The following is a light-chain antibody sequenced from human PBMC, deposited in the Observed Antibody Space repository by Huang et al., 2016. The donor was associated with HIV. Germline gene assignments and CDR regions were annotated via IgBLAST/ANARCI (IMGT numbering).Light chain of an antibody. V-gene: IGKV3-15*01. CDR1: ESVNSS. Sequence: EIVMTQSPDTLSVFPGERVTLSCRASESVNSSLAWYQQKSGQAPRLLIYDASTRATGIPDRFSGSGSGTAFTLTINSLLSEDFAVYYCQQYSDWPPITFGQGTRLDMK. CDR2: DAS. CDR3: QQYSDWPPIT. J-gene: IGKJ5*01.